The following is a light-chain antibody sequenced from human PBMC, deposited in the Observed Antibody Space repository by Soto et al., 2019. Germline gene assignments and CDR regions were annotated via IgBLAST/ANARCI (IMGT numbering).Light chain of an antibody. CDR2: GAS. CDR3: QQYGSSLFT. J-gene: IGKJ3*01. V-gene: IGKV3-20*01. CDR1: QSVSSSY. Sequence: EIVLTQSPGTLSLSPVERATLSCRSSQSVSSSYLAWYQQKPGQAPRLLIYGASSRATGIPDRFSGSGSGTDFTLTISRLEPEDFAVYYCQQYGSSLFTFGPGATVDIK.